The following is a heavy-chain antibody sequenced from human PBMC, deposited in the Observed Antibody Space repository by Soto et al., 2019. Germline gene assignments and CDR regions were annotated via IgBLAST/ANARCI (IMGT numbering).Heavy chain of an antibody. Sequence: EVQLVESGGGLVQPGGSLRLSCAASGFTFSSYWMHWVRQAPGKGLVWVSRINSDGSSTSYADSVKGRFTISRDNDKNTLYLQMNGLRADDTAVYYCARGPGYYDYSGHSDYWGQGTLVTVSS. J-gene: IGHJ4*02. CDR1: GFTFSSYW. D-gene: IGHD3-22*01. V-gene: IGHV3-74*01. CDR3: ARGPGYYDYSGHSDY. CDR2: INSDGSST.